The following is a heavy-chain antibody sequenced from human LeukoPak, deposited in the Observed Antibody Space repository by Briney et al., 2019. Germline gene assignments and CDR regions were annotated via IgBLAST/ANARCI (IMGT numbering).Heavy chain of an antibody. CDR1: GGSISSISSS. J-gene: IGHJ4*02. Sequence: SETLSLTCTVPGGSISSISSSGGWIRRPPGKGLGGIGSIYYSGSTYYNPSLKSRVTISVDTSKNQFSLKLSSVTAADTAVYYCARRDYYGSGSYPYWGQGTLVTVSS. CDR3: ARRDYYGSGSYPY. D-gene: IGHD3-10*01. CDR2: IYYSGST. V-gene: IGHV4-39*01.